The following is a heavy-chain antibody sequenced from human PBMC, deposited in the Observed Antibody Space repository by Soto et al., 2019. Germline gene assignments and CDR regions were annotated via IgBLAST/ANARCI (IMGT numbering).Heavy chain of an antibody. Sequence: GGSLRLSCAASGFTFSSYGMHWVRQAPGKGLEWVAVIWYDGSNKYYADSVKGRFTISRDNSKNTLYLQMNSLRAEDTAVYYCARALRREAAGTRSYYYSGMDVWGPGTTVTVYS. D-gene: IGHD6-13*01. CDR1: GFTFSSYG. J-gene: IGHJ6*02. CDR3: ARALRREAAGTRSYYYSGMDV. V-gene: IGHV3-33*01. CDR2: IWYDGSNK.